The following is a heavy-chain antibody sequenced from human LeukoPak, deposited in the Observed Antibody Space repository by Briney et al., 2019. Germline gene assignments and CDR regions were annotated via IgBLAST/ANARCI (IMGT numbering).Heavy chain of an antibody. CDR2: IIPIFGTA. V-gene: IGHV1-69*05. Sequence: SVKVSCKASGGTFSSYAISWVRQAPGQGLEWMGGIIPIFGTANYAQKFQGRVTITTDESTSTAYMELSSLRSEDTAVYYCAAGGFGELGRAFDIWGQGTMVTVSS. D-gene: IGHD3-10*01. J-gene: IGHJ3*02. CDR3: AAGGFGELGRAFDI. CDR1: GGTFSSYA.